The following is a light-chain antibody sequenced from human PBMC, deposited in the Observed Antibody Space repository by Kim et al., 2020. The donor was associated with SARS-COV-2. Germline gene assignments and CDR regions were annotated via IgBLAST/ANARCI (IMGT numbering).Light chain of an antibody. V-gene: IGKV3-15*01. CDR2: DAS. CDR1: QSLNNK. Sequence: VSPGERDTLSCRASQSLNNKVAWYQQKPGQAPRLLIQDASTRATGIPARFSGSGSGTDFTLTISSLQSEDFAVYYCQHYSKWPFTFGPGTKVDIK. CDR3: QHYSKWPFT. J-gene: IGKJ3*01.